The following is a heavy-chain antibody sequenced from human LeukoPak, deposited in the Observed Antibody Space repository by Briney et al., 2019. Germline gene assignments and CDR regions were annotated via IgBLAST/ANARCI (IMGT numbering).Heavy chain of an antibody. Sequence: GESLKISCKGSGYSFTSYWISRVRQMPGKGLEWMGRIDPSDSYTNYSPSFQGHVTISADKSISTAYLQWSSLKASDTAMYYCARAVPGYGSGSYLDYYYGMDVWGKGTTVTVSS. V-gene: IGHV5-10-1*01. CDR2: IDPSDSYT. CDR3: ARAVPGYGSGSYLDYYYGMDV. CDR1: GYSFTSYW. J-gene: IGHJ6*04. D-gene: IGHD3-10*01.